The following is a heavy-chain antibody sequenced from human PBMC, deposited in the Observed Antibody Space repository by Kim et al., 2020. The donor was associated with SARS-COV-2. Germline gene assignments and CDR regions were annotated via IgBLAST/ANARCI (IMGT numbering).Heavy chain of an antibody. J-gene: IGHJ4*02. CDR3: ARDQDYGDYFIRDY. Sequence: APRFRDQVPMTRDTSTSTVYMELSSLRSEDTAVYYCARDQDYGDYFIRDYWGQGTLVTVSS. V-gene: IGHV1-46*01. D-gene: IGHD4-17*01.